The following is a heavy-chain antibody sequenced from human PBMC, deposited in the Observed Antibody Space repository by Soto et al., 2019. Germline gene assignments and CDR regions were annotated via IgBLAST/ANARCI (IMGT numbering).Heavy chain of an antibody. V-gene: IGHV4-61*01. CDR1: GGSVSSGSYY. D-gene: IGHD1-26*01. Sequence: SETLSLTCTVSGGSVSSGSYYWGWIRQPPGKGLEWIGYIYYSGSTNYNPSLKSRVTISVDTSKNQFSLKLSSVTAADTAVYYCARGGSYYWISNWFDPWGQGTLVTVSS. CDR3: ARGGSYYWISNWFDP. CDR2: IYYSGST. J-gene: IGHJ5*02.